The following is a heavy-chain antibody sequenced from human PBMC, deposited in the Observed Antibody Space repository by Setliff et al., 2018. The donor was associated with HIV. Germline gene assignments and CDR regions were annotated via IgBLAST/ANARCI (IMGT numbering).Heavy chain of an antibody. Sequence: PSETLSLTCAVYGGSFSGFYWTWIRQPPGKGLEWIGEIKHGGSANYNPSLKSRVTISVDGSTNQFSLKLGSVTAADAAVYYCARGGYCGGASCSLTRFDPWGQGTLVTVSS. V-gene: IGHV4-34*01. CDR2: IKHGGSA. D-gene: IGHD2-15*01. CDR3: ARGGYCGGASCSLTRFDP. J-gene: IGHJ5*02. CDR1: GGSFSGFY.